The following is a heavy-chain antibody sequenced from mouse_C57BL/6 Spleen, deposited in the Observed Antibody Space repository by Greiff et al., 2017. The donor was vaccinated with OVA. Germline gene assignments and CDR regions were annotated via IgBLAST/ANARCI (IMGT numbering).Heavy chain of an antibody. D-gene: IGHD1-1*02. CDR3: ARSEWSLYYAMDY. CDR1: GYTFTSYW. Sequence: QVQLQQPGAELVRPGSSVKLSCKASGYTFTSYWMHWVKQRPIQGLEWIGNIDPSDSDTHYNQKFKDKATLTIDKSSSTAYMQLSSLTSEDSAVYDCARSEWSLYYAMDYWGQGTSVTVSS. CDR2: IDPSDSDT. V-gene: IGHV1-52*01. J-gene: IGHJ4*01.